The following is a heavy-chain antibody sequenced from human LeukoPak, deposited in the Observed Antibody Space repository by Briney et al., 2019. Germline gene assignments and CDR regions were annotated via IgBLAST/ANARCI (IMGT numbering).Heavy chain of an antibody. Sequence: ASVKVSCKASGYTFTSYYMHWVRQAPGQGLEWMGIINPSGGSTSYAQKLQGRVTMTTDTSTSTAYMELRSLRSDDTAVYYCARDYNWNYEEFDYWGQGTLVTVSS. J-gene: IGHJ4*02. CDR2: INPSGGST. V-gene: IGHV1-46*01. CDR3: ARDYNWNYEEFDY. CDR1: GYTFTSYY. D-gene: IGHD1-7*01.